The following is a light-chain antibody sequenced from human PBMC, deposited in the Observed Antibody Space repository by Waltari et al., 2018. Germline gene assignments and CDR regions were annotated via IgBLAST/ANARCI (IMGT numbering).Light chain of an antibody. J-gene: IGLJ3*02. CDR1: SLRRYY. V-gene: IGLV3-19*01. CDR2: GQD. CDR3: LSRDTTSTRV. Sequence: SSELTQDPAVSVALGQTVSITCQGDSLRRYYASWYQQRPGQAPILLLYGQDNRPSGIQDRFSGSTSGNTASLTITGAQAEDEADYYCLSRDTTSTRVFGGGTRLTV.